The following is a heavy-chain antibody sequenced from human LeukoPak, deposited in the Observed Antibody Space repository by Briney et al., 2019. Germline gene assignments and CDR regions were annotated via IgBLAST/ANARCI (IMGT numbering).Heavy chain of an antibody. CDR3: ARDPQTGSDY. V-gene: IGHV1-2*02. CDR2: IDPNSGGT. J-gene: IGHJ4*02. D-gene: IGHD7-27*01. CDR1: GYTFTGYY. Sequence: ASVKVSCKASGYTFTGYYIHWVRQAPGQGLEWMGWIDPNSGGTNYAQKFQGRVTMTRDTSISTAYMELSRLRSDDTAVYYCARDPQTGSDYWGQGTLVTVSS.